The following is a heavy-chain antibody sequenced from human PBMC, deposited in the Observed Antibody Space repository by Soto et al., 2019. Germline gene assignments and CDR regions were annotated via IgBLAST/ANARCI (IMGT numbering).Heavy chain of an antibody. D-gene: IGHD2-2*01. J-gene: IGHJ4*02. CDR3: ARTRVLGSCSSASCHVTDLDY. Sequence: QLQLQESGPGLVKPSETLSLTCTVSSGSISSGSHYWGWIRQPPGKGLEWIGSFYYSGSSYYNPSHKSRVTISVDTSKNQFSLKLSSVTAADTAVYYCARTRVLGSCSSASCHVTDLDYWGQGTLVTVSS. V-gene: IGHV4-39*01. CDR2: FYYSGSS. CDR1: SGSISSGSHY.